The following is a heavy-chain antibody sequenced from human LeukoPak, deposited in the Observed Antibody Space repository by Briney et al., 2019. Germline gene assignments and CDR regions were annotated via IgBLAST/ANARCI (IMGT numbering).Heavy chain of an antibody. D-gene: IGHD1-14*01. J-gene: IGHJ4*02. CDR1: GFTFSNYY. CDR2: IKQDGSKK. V-gene: IGHV3-7*01. CDR3: ARGVLWEPPDY. Sequence: GGSLRLSCAASGFTFSNYYMNWVRQAPGKGLEWVANIKQDGSKKYYVDSAKGRFTISRDNAKNSLYLQMNSLRAEDTAVYYCARGVLWEPPDYWGQGTLVTVS.